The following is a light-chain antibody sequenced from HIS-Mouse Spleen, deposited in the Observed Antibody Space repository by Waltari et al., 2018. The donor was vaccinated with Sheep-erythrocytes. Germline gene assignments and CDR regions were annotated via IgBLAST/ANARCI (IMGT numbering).Light chain of an antibody. CDR1: QSISSY. CDR3: QQSYSTLYT. V-gene: IGKV1-39*01. J-gene: IGKJ2*01. Sequence: DIQMTQSPSSLPASVGDRVTITCRASQSISSYLNWYQQKPGKAPKLLIYAASSLPSGVPSRFSGSGSGTDFTLTISSLQPEDFATYYCQQSYSTLYTFGQGTKLEIK. CDR2: AAS.